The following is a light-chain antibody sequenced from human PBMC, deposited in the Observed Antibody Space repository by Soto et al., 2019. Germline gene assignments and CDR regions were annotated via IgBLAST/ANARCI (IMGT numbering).Light chain of an antibody. CDR2: LGS. V-gene: IGKV2-28*01. CDR1: QSLLHKNGYNY. Sequence: DIVTTQSPLSLSVTPGEPASISCRSSQSLLHKNGYNYLDLYLQTPGRSPQLLIYLGSNRAAEVPDRFSGSGSGTDFTLRISRVEAEDVGVYYRLQALQSPWTIGQGTKVDIK. CDR3: LQALQSPWT. J-gene: IGKJ1*01.